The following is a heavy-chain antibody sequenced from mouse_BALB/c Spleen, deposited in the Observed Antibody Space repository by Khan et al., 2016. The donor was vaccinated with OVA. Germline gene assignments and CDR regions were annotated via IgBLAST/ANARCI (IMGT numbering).Heavy chain of an antibody. CDR1: GYTFTDYT. CDR3: ARSVITTASRYAMDY. J-gene: IGHJ4*01. CDR2: ISTYYGDA. D-gene: IGHD1-1*01. V-gene: IGHV1S137*01. Sequence: QVQLQQSGAELVRPGVSVKISCKGSGYTFTDYTIHWVKQSHAKTLEWIGVISTYYGDAKYNQRFKDKATMTVDKSSNTAYMEVARLTSDACAIYYCARSVITTASRYAMDYWGQGTSVTVS.